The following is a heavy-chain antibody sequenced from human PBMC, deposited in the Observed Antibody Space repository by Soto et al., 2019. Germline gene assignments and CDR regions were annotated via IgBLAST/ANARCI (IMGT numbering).Heavy chain of an antibody. CDR1: GGSISSSNW. CDR2: IYHSGST. V-gene: IGHV4-4*02. D-gene: IGHD3-10*01. J-gene: IGHJ5*02. CDR3: ARLPYRYMGFGETNWFDP. Sequence: SETLSLTCAVSGGSISSSNWWSWVRQPPGKGLEWIGEIYHSGSTNYNPSLKSRVTISVDKSKNQFSLKLSSVTAADTAVYYCARLPYRYMGFGETNWFDPWGQGTLVTVSS.